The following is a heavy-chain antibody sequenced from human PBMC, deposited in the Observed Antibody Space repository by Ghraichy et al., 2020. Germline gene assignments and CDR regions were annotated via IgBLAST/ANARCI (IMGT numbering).Heavy chain of an antibody. J-gene: IGHJ6*02. V-gene: IGHV4-34*01. Sequence: SETLSLTCAVYGGSFSGYYWSWIRQPPGKGLEWIGEINHSGSTNYNPSLKSRVTISVDTSKNQFSLKLSSVTAADTAVYYCARLSTYYYDSSGYYSFNYYYGMDVWGQGTTVTVSS. D-gene: IGHD3-22*01. CDR2: INHSGST. CDR3: ARLSTYYYDSSGYYSFNYYYGMDV. CDR1: GGSFSGYY.